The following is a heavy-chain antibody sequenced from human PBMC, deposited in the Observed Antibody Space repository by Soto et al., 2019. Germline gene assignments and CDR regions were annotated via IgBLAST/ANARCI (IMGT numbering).Heavy chain of an antibody. D-gene: IGHD1-7*01. J-gene: IGHJ4*02. CDR1: GGSISSSSW. CDR2: IFESGAT. CDR3: TTSHAGELNN. V-gene: IGHV4-4*02. Sequence: QVQLQESGPGLVKPSGTLSLTCAVSGGSISSSSWWTWVRQSPGKGLEWFGEIFESGATNYNPALKSRLTMSGDKAKNQFSRNLSSLAAADTAVDFCTTSHAGELNNRGQGTLVTVSS.